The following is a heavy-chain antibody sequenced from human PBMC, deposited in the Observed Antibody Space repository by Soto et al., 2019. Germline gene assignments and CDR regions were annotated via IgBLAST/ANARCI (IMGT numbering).Heavy chain of an antibody. V-gene: IGHV1-18*03. CDR2: ISAHNGNT. CDR3: ARGRYGDY. CDR1: GYTFTSYG. Sequence: QVHLVQSGAEVKKPGASVKVSCKGSGYTFTSYGITWVRQAPGQGLAWMGWISAHNGNTNYAQKLQGKVTVTRETTTSTAYLELGSLRSDDLAEYYWARGRYGDYWGQGALVTVSS. D-gene: IGHD1-1*01. J-gene: IGHJ4*02.